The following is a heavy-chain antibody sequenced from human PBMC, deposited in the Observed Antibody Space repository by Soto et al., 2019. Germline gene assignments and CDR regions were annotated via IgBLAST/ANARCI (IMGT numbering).Heavy chain of an antibody. CDR3: ARSRGGYDPNAFDI. J-gene: IGHJ3*02. Sequence: SVKVSCKVSGYTFTYRYLHWVRQAPGQALEWMGWITPFNGNTNYAQKFQDRVTITRDRSMSTAYMELSSLRSEDTAMYYCARSRGGYDPNAFDIWGQGTMVTVSS. D-gene: IGHD5-12*01. V-gene: IGHV1-45*02. CDR1: GYTFTYRY. CDR2: ITPFNGNT.